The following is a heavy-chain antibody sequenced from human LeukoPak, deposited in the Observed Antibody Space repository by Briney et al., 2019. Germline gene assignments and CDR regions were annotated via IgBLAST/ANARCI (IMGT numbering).Heavy chain of an antibody. CDR1: GFTFSTYN. V-gene: IGHV3-21*01. CDR3: ARDAFWSGYYSIHYYYMDV. D-gene: IGHD3-3*01. CDR2: ISTSSSYI. J-gene: IGHJ6*03. Sequence: GGSLRLSCAASGFTFSTYNMNWVRQAPGKGLEWVSCISTSSSYIYYSDSVKGRFTISRDNAKNSFYLQMNSLRAEDTAVYYCARDAFWSGYYSIHYYYMDVWGKGTTVTVSS.